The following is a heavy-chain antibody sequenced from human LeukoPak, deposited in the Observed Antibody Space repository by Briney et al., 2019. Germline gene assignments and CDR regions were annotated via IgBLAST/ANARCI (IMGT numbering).Heavy chain of an antibody. CDR1: GFTFSSYA. CDR2: ISGSGGST. Sequence: GGSLRISCAASGFTFSSYAMSWVRQAPGKGLEWVSAISGSGGSTYYADSVKGRFTISRDNSKNTLYLQMNSLRAEDTAVYYCAKDQAPIASGYYYGMDVWGQGTTVTVSS. V-gene: IGHV3-23*01. D-gene: IGHD3-3*02. CDR3: AKDQAPIASGYYYGMDV. J-gene: IGHJ6*02.